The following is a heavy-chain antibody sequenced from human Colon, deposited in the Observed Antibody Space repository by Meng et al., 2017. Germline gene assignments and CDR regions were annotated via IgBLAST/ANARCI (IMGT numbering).Heavy chain of an antibody. J-gene: IGHJ3*02. CDR1: GFTFSSYW. D-gene: IGHD2-2*01. V-gene: IGHV3-74*01. CDR3: AELTSSAFDI. Sequence: EGQRVGSGGGLIQPGGSPKLSCAASGFTFSSYWMHWVSQTPGKGLVWVSRINTDGRDKSYADSVQGRFTISRDNAKNTLYLQMNSLRAEDTAVYYCAELTSSAFDIWGPGTMVTVSS. CDR2: INTDGRDK.